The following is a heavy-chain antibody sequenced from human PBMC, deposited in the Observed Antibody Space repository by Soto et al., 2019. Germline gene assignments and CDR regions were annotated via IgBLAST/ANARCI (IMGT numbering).Heavy chain of an antibody. J-gene: IGHJ4*02. CDR2: IYYSGST. CDR3: ARVGYYDSSGYLAY. CDR1: GGSISSYY. Sequence: LSLTCTVSGGSISSYYWSWIRQPPGKGLEWIGYIYYSGSTNYNPSLKSRVTISVDTSRNQFSLKLSSVTAADTAVYYCARVGYYDSSGYLAYWDQGTLVTVSS. D-gene: IGHD3-22*01. V-gene: IGHV4-59*01.